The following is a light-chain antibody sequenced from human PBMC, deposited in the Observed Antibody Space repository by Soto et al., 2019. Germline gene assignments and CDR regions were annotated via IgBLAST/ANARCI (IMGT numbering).Light chain of an antibody. Sequence: QSALTQPASVSGSPRQSITISCTGTSSDVGGYNYVSWYQQHPGKAPKLMIYDVSNRPSGVSNRFSGSKSGNTASLTISGLQAEDEADYYCSSYTSSSTLAFYVFGTGTKLTVL. J-gene: IGLJ1*01. CDR3: SSYTSSSTLAFYV. V-gene: IGLV2-14*01. CDR1: SSDVGGYNY. CDR2: DVS.